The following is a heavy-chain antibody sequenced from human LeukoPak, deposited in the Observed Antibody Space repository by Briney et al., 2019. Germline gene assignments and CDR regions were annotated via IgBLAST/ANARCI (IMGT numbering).Heavy chain of an antibody. CDR1: GFTFISYA. V-gene: IGHV3-23*01. CDR2: VSGSGGST. D-gene: IGHD5-18*01. CDR3: AGVRDRYGIDY. J-gene: IGHJ4*02. Sequence: GGSLRLSCAASGFTFISYAMSWVRQAPGKGLEWVSAVSGSGGSTYSADSVKGRFTISRDNSKNTLYLQMNSLRAEDTAIYYCAGVRDRYGIDYWGQGTLVTVSS.